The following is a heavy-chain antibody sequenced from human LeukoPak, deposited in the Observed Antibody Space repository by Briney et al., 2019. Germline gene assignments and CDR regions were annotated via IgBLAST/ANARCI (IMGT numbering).Heavy chain of an antibody. CDR3: ARVGYYASGPFSYFDY. J-gene: IGHJ4*02. Sequence: GSLRLSCAASGFTFSRYGMHWVRQAPGKGLEWVAVTSYDGTKKDYADHVKGRFTISRDNSQNTLYLQMNSLRAEDTAVYYCARVGYYASGPFSYFDYWGQGTLVTVSS. D-gene: IGHD3-10*01. CDR1: GFTFSRYG. V-gene: IGHV3-30*03. CDR2: TSYDGTKK.